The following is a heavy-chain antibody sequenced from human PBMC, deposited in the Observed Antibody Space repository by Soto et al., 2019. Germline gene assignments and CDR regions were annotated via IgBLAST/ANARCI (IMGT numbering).Heavy chain of an antibody. CDR3: ARVEGGWYDTSSRWFDP. V-gene: IGHV4-31*03. Sequence: SETLSLTCTVSGGSISSGGYYWSWIRQHPGKGLEWIGYIYYSGSTYYNPSLKSRVTISVDTSKNQFSLKLSSVTAADTAVYYCARVEGGWYDTSSRWFDPWGQGTLVTVS. CDR1: GGSISSGGYY. D-gene: IGHD6-19*01. CDR2: IYYSGST. J-gene: IGHJ5*02.